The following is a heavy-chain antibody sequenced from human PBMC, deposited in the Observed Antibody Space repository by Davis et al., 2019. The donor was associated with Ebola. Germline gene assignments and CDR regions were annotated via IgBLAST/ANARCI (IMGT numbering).Heavy chain of an antibody. CDR1: GFSFSSYW. CDR2: INSDGSST. D-gene: IGHD3-3*01. J-gene: IGHJ5*02. V-gene: IGHV3-74*01. CDR3: AKDALGITIFGVVTFPHWFDP. Sequence: GESLKISCAASGFSFSSYWMHWVRQAPGKGLVWVSRINSDGSSTSYADSVKGRFTISRDNSKNTLYLQMNSLRAEDTAVYYCAKDALGITIFGVVTFPHWFDPWGQGTLVTVSS.